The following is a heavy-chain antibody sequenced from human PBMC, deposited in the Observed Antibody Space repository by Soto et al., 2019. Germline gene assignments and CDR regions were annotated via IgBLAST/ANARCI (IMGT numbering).Heavy chain of an antibody. Sequence: SETLSLTCTVSGGTISSYYWSWIRQPPGKGLEWIGYIYYSGSTNYNPSLKSRVTISVDTSKNQFSLKLTSVTAADTAVYYCARRYGGNFDYWGQGTLVTVSS. V-gene: IGHV4-59*01. J-gene: IGHJ4*02. CDR1: GGTISSYY. CDR2: IYYSGST. D-gene: IGHD1-26*01. CDR3: ARRYGGNFDY.